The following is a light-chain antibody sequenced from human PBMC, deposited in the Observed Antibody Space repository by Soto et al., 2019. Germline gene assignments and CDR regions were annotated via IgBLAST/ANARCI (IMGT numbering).Light chain of an antibody. CDR2: DVY. Sequence: QSVLTQPPSASGSPGQSVTIPCTGTSSDVGAYNYVSWYQQHPGKAPKLMIYDVYKRPSGVPDRFSGSKSGNTASLTVFGLQGEDEADYFCSSYAGNNILVFGGGTKLTVL. J-gene: IGLJ2*01. V-gene: IGLV2-8*01. CDR3: SSYAGNNILV. CDR1: SSDVGAYNY.